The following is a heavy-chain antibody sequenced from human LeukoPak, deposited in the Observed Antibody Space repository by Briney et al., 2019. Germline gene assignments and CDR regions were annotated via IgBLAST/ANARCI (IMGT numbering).Heavy chain of an antibody. CDR1: GFTFSDYA. D-gene: IGHD3-10*01. Sequence: GGSLRLYCAASGFTFSDYALSWVRQAPGKGLEWVSAISGRDGSTNYADSVKGRFTISRDNSKNTLYLQMNSLSAEDTAVYYCAKHLWRDLLWFGEGYYFGYWGQGTLVTVSS. J-gene: IGHJ4*02. V-gene: IGHV3-23*01. CDR3: AKHLWRDLLWFGEGYYFGY. CDR2: ISGRDGST.